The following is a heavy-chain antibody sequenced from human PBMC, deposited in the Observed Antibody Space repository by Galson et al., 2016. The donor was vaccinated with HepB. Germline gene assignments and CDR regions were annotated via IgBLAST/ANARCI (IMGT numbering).Heavy chain of an antibody. CDR2: IYYVGNT. CDR1: GGSISSNSYY. V-gene: IGHV4-39*01. D-gene: IGHD5-12*01. Sequence: ETLSLTCTVSGGSISSNSYYWGWIRQPPGKGLEWIGSIYYVGNTYYNPSLKSRVIISIDTPNNRVSLKLRSVTAADTAVYYCARHERLLSWFDPWGQGSLVTVSS. J-gene: IGHJ5*02. CDR3: ARHERLLSWFDP.